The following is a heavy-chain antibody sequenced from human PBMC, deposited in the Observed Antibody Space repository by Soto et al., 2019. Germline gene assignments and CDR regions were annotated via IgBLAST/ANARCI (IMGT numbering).Heavy chain of an antibody. CDR1: GYRFISYG. J-gene: IGHJ6*02. CDR3: AREGSGGGGMDV. CDR2: ISPDNGNT. V-gene: IGHV1-18*01. D-gene: IGHD2-15*01. Sequence: QVQLVQSGSEVKKPGASVKVSCKASGYRFISYGLSWVRQAPGQGLEWMGWISPDNGNTNYAQKLQGRVTMTTETSKRTAYMALRRLRSDDTAIYWCAREGSGGGGMDVWGQGTKVTVSS.